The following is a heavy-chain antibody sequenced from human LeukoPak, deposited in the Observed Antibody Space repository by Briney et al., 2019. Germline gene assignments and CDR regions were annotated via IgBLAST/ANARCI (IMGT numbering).Heavy chain of an antibody. D-gene: IGHD2-15*01. CDR3: ARASVGYYYYYMDV. CDR2: ISGRGDTT. V-gene: IGHV3-23*01. J-gene: IGHJ6*03. CDR1: GFTFTNYA. Sequence: GGSLRLSCEASGFTFTNYAMSWVRQAPGKGLEWVSGISGRGDTTYYAYSVKGRFTISRDSSKNTLYLQMNSLRAEDTAVYYCARASVGYYYYYMDVWGKGTTVTVSS.